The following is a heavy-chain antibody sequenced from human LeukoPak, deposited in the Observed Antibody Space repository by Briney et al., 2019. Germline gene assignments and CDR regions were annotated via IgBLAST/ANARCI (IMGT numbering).Heavy chain of an antibody. J-gene: IGHJ1*01. V-gene: IGHV3-33*08. D-gene: IGHD6-6*01. CDR2: IWYDGSYK. Sequence: GGSLRLSCAASAFTFSSYSMNWVRQAPGKGLEWVAIIWYDGSYKYYGDSAKGRFTISRDNSKNTLYLQIDSLRVEDTAVYYCARGSETSAEYFRHWGQGTLVTVSS. CDR1: AFTFSSYS. CDR3: ARGSETSAEYFRH.